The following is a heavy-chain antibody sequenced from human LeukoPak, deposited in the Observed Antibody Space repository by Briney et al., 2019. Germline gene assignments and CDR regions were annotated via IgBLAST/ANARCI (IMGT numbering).Heavy chain of an antibody. J-gene: IGHJ6*03. D-gene: IGHD1-26*01. CDR3: ASQGHHGKIVGTTLSYFYMDV. Sequence: SETLSRTXAVYGGSFSGYYWSWIRQPPGKGLEWIGEINHSGSTNYNPSLKSRVTISVDTSKNQFSLKLSSVTAADTAFYYCASQGHHGKIVGTTLSYFYMDVWGKGTTVTVSS. V-gene: IGHV4-34*01. CDR1: GGSFSGYY. CDR2: INHSGST.